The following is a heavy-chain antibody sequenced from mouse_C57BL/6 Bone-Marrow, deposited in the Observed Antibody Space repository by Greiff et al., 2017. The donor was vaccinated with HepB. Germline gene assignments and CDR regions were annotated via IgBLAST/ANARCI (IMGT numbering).Heavy chain of an antibody. J-gene: IGHJ3*01. V-gene: IGHV5-4*01. Sequence: EVQRVESGGGLVKPGGSLKLSCAASGFTFSSYAMSWVRQTPVKRLEWVATISDGGSYTYYPDNVKGRFTISRDNAKNNLYLQMSHLKSEDTAMYYCARVDYSNYWFAYWGQGTLVTVSA. CDR1: GFTFSSYA. CDR3: ARVDYSNYWFAY. CDR2: ISDGGSYT. D-gene: IGHD2-5*01.